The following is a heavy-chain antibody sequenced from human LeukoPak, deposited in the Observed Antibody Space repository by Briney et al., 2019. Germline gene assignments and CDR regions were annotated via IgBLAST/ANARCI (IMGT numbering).Heavy chain of an antibody. V-gene: IGHV3-48*01. D-gene: IGHD2-15*01. CDR1: GFTFSSYS. CDR2: ISSSSSTI. Sequence: GGSLRLSCAASGFTFSSYSMNWVRQAPGKGLEWVSYISSSSSTIYYADSVKGRFTISRDNAKNSLYLQMNSLRAEDTAVYYCARDLYYCSGGSCYHPDAFDIWGQGTMVTVSS. J-gene: IGHJ3*02. CDR3: ARDLYYCSGGSCYHPDAFDI.